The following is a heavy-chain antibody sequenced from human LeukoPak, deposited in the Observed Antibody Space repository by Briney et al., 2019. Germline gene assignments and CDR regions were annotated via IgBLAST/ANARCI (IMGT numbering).Heavy chain of an antibody. Sequence: GGSLRLSCAASGFTFNTYTMNWVRQAPGKGLEWVSYISGSSGIIDYADSVKGRFTISRDNAKNSLYLQINSLRAEDTAVYYCARSSYSSSSSVWGRGTMVTVSS. CDR1: GFTFNTYT. CDR2: ISGSSGII. D-gene: IGHD6-6*01. V-gene: IGHV3-48*04. J-gene: IGHJ3*01. CDR3: ARSSYSSSSSV.